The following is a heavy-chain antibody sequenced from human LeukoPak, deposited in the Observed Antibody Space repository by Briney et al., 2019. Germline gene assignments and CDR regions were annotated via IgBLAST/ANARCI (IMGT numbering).Heavy chain of an antibody. CDR2: ISGSGGST. CDR3: AKSGRVRHLWHMFDY. J-gene: IGHJ4*02. CDR1: GFTFSSYA. Sequence: GGSLRLSCAASGFTFSSYAMRWVRQAPGKGLEWVSAISGSGGSTYYSDSLKGRFTVSRDNSKNTLYLQMNRLRAEDTAVYYCAKSGRVRHLWHMFDYGGQGTLVTVSS. D-gene: IGHD5-18*01. V-gene: IGHV3-23*01.